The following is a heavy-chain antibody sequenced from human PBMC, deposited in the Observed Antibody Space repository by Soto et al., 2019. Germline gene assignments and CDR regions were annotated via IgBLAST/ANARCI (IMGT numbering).Heavy chain of an antibody. V-gene: IGHV4-59*01. CDR2: IYYSGST. J-gene: IGHJ4*02. CDR3: VSAKEGWFGEFIYSAF. D-gene: IGHD3-10*01. CDR1: GGSISSYY. Sequence: SETLSLTCTVSGGSISSYYWSWIRQPPGKGLEWIGYIYYSGSTNYNPSLKSRVTISVDTSKNQFSLKLSSVTAADTAVYYCVSAKEGWFGEFIYSAFWSQGTRGIVSS.